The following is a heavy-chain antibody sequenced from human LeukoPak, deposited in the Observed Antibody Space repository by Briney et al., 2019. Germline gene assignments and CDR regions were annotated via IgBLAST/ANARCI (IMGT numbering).Heavy chain of an antibody. Sequence: SETLSLTCTVSGGSISSDDWSWSRQPPGTGLEWIGYIYYTGSTNYNPSLHSRVTMSVDQSQYQCSLMLSSATAAATAVDYCARDSDPYGSRYYYYYGMDVWGQGTTVTVSS. J-gene: IGHJ6*02. CDR1: GGSISSDD. D-gene: IGHD3-10*01. CDR2: IYYTGST. CDR3: ARDSDPYGSRYYYYYGMDV. V-gene: IGHV4-59*01.